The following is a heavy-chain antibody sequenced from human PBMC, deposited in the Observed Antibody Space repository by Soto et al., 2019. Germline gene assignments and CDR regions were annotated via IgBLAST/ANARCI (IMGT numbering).Heavy chain of an antibody. CDR1: GFTFSSYG. CDR3: TKSDFSLQRAARPGGN. V-gene: IGHV3-30*18. CDR2: ISFDGSSE. D-gene: IGHD6-6*01. J-gene: IGHJ4*02. Sequence: QVQLVESGGGVAQPGTSLRLSCVASGFTFSSYGMHWVRQAPGKGLEWVAVISFDGSSEYYVESVKGRFTLSRDNSKNTLYLQLNRLTVEDTAMYYCTKSDFSLQRAARPGGNWGQGTLVTVSS.